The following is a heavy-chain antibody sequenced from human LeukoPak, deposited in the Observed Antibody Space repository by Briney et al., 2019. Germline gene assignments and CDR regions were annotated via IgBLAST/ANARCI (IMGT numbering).Heavy chain of an antibody. CDR3: ARSLAVPAASSWFDP. Sequence: GGSLRLSCAGSGFTFSSYAMSWVRQAPGKGLGWVSGISGSGGSTFYADSVKGRFTISRDNSKSTLYLQMNSLRAEDTAVYYCARSLAVPAASSWFDPWGQGTLVTVSS. V-gene: IGHV3-23*01. CDR1: GFTFSSYA. J-gene: IGHJ5*02. CDR2: ISGSGGST. D-gene: IGHD2-2*01.